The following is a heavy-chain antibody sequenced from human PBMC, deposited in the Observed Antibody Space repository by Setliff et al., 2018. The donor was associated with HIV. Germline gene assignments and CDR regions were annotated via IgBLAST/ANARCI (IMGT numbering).Heavy chain of an antibody. CDR2: IRSQDYGGST. CDR3: TRDKGYAFDI. J-gene: IGHJ3*02. D-gene: IGHD5-18*01. V-gene: IGHV3-49*04. Sequence: PWGVLRLSCTASGFAFGDFPMSWVRQAPGKGLEWVGFIRSQDYGGSTEYAASVKGRFAISRDDSKSIAYLQMNSPKTEDTAVYYCTRDKGYAFDIWGQGTMVTVSS. CDR1: GFAFGDFP.